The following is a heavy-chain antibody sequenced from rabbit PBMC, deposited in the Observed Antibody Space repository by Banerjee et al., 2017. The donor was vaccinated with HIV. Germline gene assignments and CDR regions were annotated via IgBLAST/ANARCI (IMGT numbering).Heavy chain of an antibody. D-gene: IGHD7-1*01. CDR2: IDPIFGIA. Sequence: QLVESGGGLVQPGGSLKLSCKASGFDFSRYYVSWVRQAPGKGLEWIGDIDPIFGIAVYATWVNGRFTISSDNAQNTVTLQLNSLTVADTATYFCVREAGYAGYGDGNLWGPGTLVTVS. CDR1: GFDFSRYY. CDR3: VREAGYAGYGDGNL. V-gene: IGHV1S7*01. J-gene: IGHJ4*01.